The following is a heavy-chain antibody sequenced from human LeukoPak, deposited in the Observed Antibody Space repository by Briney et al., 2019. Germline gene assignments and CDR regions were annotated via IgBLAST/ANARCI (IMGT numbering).Heavy chain of an antibody. CDR2: INSDGSST. Sequence: GGSLRLSCVASGFTFSSYWMHWVRQAPGKGLVWVSRINSDGSSTTYADSVKGRFTISRDNAKNTVYLQMNSLRAEDTAVYYCASHDDANAIAYFDYWGQGALFTVSS. V-gene: IGHV3-74*01. D-gene: IGHD1-1*01. CDR1: GFTFSSYW. CDR3: ASHDDANAIAYFDY. J-gene: IGHJ4*02.